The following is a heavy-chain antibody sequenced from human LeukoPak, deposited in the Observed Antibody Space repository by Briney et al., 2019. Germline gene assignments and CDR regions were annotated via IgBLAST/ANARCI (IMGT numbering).Heavy chain of an antibody. V-gene: IGHV3-21*01. CDR1: GFTFSSYA. CDR2: ISSSSSYI. D-gene: IGHD6-19*01. J-gene: IGHJ4*02. Sequence: GGSLRLSCAASGFTFSSYAMSWVRQAPGKGLEWVSSISSSSSYIYYADSVKGRFTISRDNAKNSLYLQMNSLRAEDTAVYYCARDSAVAGTDYWGQGTLVTVSS. CDR3: ARDSAVAGTDY.